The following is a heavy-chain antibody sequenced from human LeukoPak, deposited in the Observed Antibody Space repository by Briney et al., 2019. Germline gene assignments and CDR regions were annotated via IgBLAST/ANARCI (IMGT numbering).Heavy chain of an antibody. D-gene: IGHD6-19*01. CDR2: INYSGST. J-gene: IGHJ4*02. CDR1: GGSINNYY. Sequence: SETLSLTCTVPGGSINNYYWNWIRQPPGKGLEWIGYINYSGSTNYNPSLKSRVNISVDTSNNQFSLNLTSVSAADTAVYYCARQGAVAGTFDYWGQGTLVTVSS. CDR3: ARQGAVAGTFDY. V-gene: IGHV4-59*08.